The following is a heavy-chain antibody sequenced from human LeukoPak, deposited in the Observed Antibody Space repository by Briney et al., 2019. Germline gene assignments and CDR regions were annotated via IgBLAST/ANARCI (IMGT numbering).Heavy chain of an antibody. J-gene: IGHJ4*02. V-gene: IGHV3-30-3*01. CDR2: ISYDGSNK. D-gene: IGHD6-13*01. CDR1: GFAFNNYA. Sequence: GGSLRLSCAASGFAFNNYAMSWVRQAPGKGLEWVAVISYDGSNKYYADSVKGRFTISRDNSKNTLYLQMNSLRAEDTAVYYCARDSRQQEPAYWGQGTLVTVSS. CDR3: ARDSRQQEPAY.